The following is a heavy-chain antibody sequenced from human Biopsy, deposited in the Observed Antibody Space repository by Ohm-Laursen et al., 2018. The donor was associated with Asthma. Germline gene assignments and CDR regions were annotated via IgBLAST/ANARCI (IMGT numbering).Heavy chain of an antibody. D-gene: IGHD3-22*01. Sequence: SLRLSCAASGFVFSQCGMHWVRQGPGKGLEWVALVSSDGHNKYYEDSVKGRFTISRDNSKNRLYLQISSLTVEDSAVYFCARQSGQEYGDSIPFDTWGQGTKVAVSS. CDR3: ARQSGQEYGDSIPFDT. CDR2: VSSDGHNK. J-gene: IGHJ3*02. V-gene: IGHV3-30*03. CDR1: GFVFSQCG.